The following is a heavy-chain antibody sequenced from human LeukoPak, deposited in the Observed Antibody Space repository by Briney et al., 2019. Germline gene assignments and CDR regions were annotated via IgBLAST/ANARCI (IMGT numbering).Heavy chain of an antibody. CDR2: IYPGDSDT. J-gene: IGHJ5*02. CDR3: ARFGGGSLQGFDP. Sequence: GESLKISCKGSGYSFTNSWIGWVRQMPGKGLEWMGIIYPGDSDTRYSPSFQGQVTFSADKSISTAYLQWSSLKASDTAMYYCARFGGGSLQGFDPWGQGTLVTVSS. V-gene: IGHV5-51*01. CDR1: GYSFTNSW. D-gene: IGHD2-15*01.